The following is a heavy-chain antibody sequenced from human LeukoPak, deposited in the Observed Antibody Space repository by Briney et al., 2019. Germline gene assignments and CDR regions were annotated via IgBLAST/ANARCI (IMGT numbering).Heavy chain of an antibody. CDR1: GFTFSDYY. J-gene: IGHJ6*02. CDR2: IYSGGST. CDR3: ARGLYSSPSGMDV. D-gene: IGHD6-6*01. V-gene: IGHV3-66*01. Sequence: PGGSLRLSCAASGFTFSDYYMSWVRQAPGKGLEWVSVIYSGGSTYYADSVKGRFTISRDNSKNTLYLQMNSLRAEDTAVYYCARGLYSSPSGMDVWGQGTTVTVSS.